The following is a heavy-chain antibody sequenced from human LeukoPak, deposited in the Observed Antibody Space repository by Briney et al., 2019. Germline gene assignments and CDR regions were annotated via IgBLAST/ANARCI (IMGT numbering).Heavy chain of an antibody. V-gene: IGHV3-64*01. CDR1: GFTFSSYA. J-gene: IGHJ4*02. Sequence: GGSLRLSCAASGFTFSSYAMYWVRQAPGKGLEYVSAISSNGGSTYYANSVKGRFTISRDNSKNTLYLQMGSLRAEDMAVYYCARAISVAGTIMLDYWGQGTLVTVSS. CDR2: ISSNGGST. CDR3: ARAISVAGTIMLDY. D-gene: IGHD6-19*01.